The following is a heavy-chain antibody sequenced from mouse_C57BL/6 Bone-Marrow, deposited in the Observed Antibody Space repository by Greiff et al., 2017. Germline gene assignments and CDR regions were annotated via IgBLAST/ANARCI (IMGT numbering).Heavy chain of an antibody. CDR3: ARYPLYYGSSYDAMDY. D-gene: IGHD1-1*01. V-gene: IGHV1-81*01. Sequence: QVQLKESGAELARPGASVKLSCKASGYTFTSYGISWVKQRTGQGLEWSGEIYPRSGNTYYNEKFKGKATLTADKSSSTAYMELRSLTSEDSAVYFCARYPLYYGSSYDAMDYWGQGTSVTVSS. J-gene: IGHJ4*01. CDR1: GYTFTSYG. CDR2: IYPRSGNT.